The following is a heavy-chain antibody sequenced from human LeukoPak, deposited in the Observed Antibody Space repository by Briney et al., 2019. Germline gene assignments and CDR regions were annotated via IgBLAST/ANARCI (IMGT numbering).Heavy chain of an antibody. CDR2: IDTAGDP. Sequence: GGSLRLSCAASGFTFSSYDMHWVRQATGGGLEWVSAIDTAGDPYYPGSVKGRFTISRENAKNSLYLQMNSLRAGDTAVCYCARGGGVAVAGTPLDYWGQGTLVTVSS. J-gene: IGHJ4*02. CDR1: GFTFSSYD. V-gene: IGHV3-13*05. D-gene: IGHD6-19*01. CDR3: ARGGGVAVAGTPLDY.